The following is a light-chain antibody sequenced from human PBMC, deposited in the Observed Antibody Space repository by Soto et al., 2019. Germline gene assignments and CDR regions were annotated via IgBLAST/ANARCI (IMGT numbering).Light chain of an antibody. CDR2: SAS. V-gene: IGKV3-20*01. CDR1: QSIGSSY. J-gene: IGKJ2*01. CDR3: QQYGSSPPYA. Sequence: EIVLTQSPGTMSLSPGERATLSCRASQSIGSSYLAWYQQKPGQAPRLLIYSASNKATGIPDRFSGSGSGKDFTLTISRREPEDFAVYYCQQYGSSPPYAFGQGTKLEIK.